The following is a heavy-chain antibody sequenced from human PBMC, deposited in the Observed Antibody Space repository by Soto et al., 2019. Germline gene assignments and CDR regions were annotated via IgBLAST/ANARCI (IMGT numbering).Heavy chain of an antibody. V-gene: IGHV5-51*01. Sequence: GESLKISCKGSGYSFTSYWIGWVRQMPGKVLEWMGIIYPGDSDTRYSPSFQGQVTISADKSISTAYLQWSSLKASDTAMYYCARHSIAAAAGMDVWGQGXTVTV. D-gene: IGHD6-13*01. CDR3: ARHSIAAAAGMDV. J-gene: IGHJ6*02. CDR1: GYSFTSYW. CDR2: IYPGDSDT.